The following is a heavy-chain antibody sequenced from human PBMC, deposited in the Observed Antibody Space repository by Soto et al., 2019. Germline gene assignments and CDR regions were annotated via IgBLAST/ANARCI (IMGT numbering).Heavy chain of an antibody. Sequence: QVQLVQSGAEVKKPGSSVKVSCKASGGTFSSYTISWVRQAPGQGLEWMGRIIPILGIANYAQKFQGRVTITADKSTGTAYMELSSLRSEDTAVYYCARGYSDRSGYSSDYWGQGTLVTVSS. J-gene: IGHJ4*02. CDR1: GGTFSSYT. CDR3: ARGYSDRSGYSSDY. CDR2: IIPILGIA. D-gene: IGHD3-22*01. V-gene: IGHV1-69*02.